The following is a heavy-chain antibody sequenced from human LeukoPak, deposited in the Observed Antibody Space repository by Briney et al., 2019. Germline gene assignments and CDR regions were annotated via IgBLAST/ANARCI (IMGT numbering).Heavy chain of an antibody. D-gene: IGHD3-22*01. J-gene: IGHJ4*02. CDR1: GGSLSSGGYS. CDR3: AGEDDSSGSWGGGSLDY. CDR2: IYHRGSI. V-gene: IGHV4-30-2*01. Sequence: SESLSLTCVVSGGSLSSGGYSWSWIRQPRGGGLEWIGYIYHRGSINYNPSLKSRVTISVDRSKNQFSMKLSSVSAADTAVYYCAGEDDSSGSWGGGSLDYWGQGTLVTVSS.